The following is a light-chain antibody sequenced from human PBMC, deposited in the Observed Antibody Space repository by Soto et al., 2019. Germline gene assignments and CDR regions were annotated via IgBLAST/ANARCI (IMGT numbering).Light chain of an antibody. V-gene: IGKV3-15*01. Sequence: EAVMTQSSATVPVSPGERASLSFKPCQSVSSNLAWYQLRPGHALRLLIYRESGRATGVPDGFSGSGSGTEFTLTTSSLQSSDFAVYYCQQYNNWPPNNFGQGTRLEIK. CDR2: RES. J-gene: IGKJ5*01. CDR1: QSVSSN. CDR3: QQYNNWPPNN.